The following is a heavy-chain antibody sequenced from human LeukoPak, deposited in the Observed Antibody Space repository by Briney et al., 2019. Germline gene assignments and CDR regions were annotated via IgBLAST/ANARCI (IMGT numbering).Heavy chain of an antibody. CDR3: ARDLERELFDY. Sequence: GGSLRLSCAASGFTFSSYAMHWVRQAPGKGLEWVAVISYDGSNKYYADSVKGRFTISRDNSKNTLYLQMNSLRAEDTAVYYCARDLERELFDYWGQGTLVTVSS. CDR1: GFTFSSYA. V-gene: IGHV3-30*04. D-gene: IGHD1-26*01. J-gene: IGHJ4*02. CDR2: ISYDGSNK.